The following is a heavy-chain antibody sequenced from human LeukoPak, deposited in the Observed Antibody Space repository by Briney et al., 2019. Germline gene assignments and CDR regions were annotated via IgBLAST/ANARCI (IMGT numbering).Heavy chain of an antibody. Sequence: SSVNVSCTASGYTFTGYYMHLLRQAPGQPLEWIGWINANDDGTNYAHQFQGRVNMTRDPSLSTAYMQLTRVRSDYTAVYYCARLRIYDILTGYLNYTDYWGQGTLVTVSS. J-gene: IGHJ4*02. V-gene: IGHV1-2*02. CDR3: ARLRIYDILTGYLNYTDY. D-gene: IGHD3-9*01. CDR1: GYTFTGYY. CDR2: INANDDGT.